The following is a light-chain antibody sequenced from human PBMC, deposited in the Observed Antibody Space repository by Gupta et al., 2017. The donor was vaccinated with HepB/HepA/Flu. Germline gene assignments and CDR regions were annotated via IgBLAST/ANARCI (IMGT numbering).Light chain of an antibody. Sequence: ELVLTQSPATLSLSPGERATLSCRASQGVSSYLAWYQQKPGQAPRLLIYDASNRATGIPARFSGSGSGTDFTLTISILEPEDFAVYYCQQRSNWPPEFTFGPGTKVDIK. CDR1: QGVSSY. CDR2: DAS. V-gene: IGKV3-11*01. CDR3: QQRSNWPPEFT. J-gene: IGKJ3*01.